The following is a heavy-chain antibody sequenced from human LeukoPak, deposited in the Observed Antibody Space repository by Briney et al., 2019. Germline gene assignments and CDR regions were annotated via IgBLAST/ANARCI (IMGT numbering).Heavy chain of an antibody. CDR3: ARDSGYCGSTSCYDDY. J-gene: IGHJ4*02. CDR1: GYTFISYD. D-gene: IGHD2-2*01. Sequence: ASVKVSCKASGYTFISYDINWVRQATGQGLEWMGWMNPDSGNTGYAQKFQGRVTMTRNTSISTAYMELSSLRSEDTAVYYCARDSGYCGSTSCYDDYWGQGTLVTVSS. V-gene: IGHV1-8*01. CDR2: MNPDSGNT.